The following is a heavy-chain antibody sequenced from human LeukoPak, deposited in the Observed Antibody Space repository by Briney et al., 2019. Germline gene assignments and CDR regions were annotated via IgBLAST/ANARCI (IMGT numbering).Heavy chain of an antibody. J-gene: IGHJ5*02. CDR1: GGSISSGGYY. CDR2: IYYSGST. D-gene: IGHD2-2*02. Sequence: PSGTLSLTCTASGGSISSGGYYWSWIRQHPGKGLEWIGYIYYSGSTYSNPPLKSRVTISVDTSKNQFSLNLSSVTAADTAVYYCARYCSSTNCYKGGFDPWGQGTLVTVSS. V-gene: IGHV4-31*03. CDR3: ARYCSSTNCYKGGFDP.